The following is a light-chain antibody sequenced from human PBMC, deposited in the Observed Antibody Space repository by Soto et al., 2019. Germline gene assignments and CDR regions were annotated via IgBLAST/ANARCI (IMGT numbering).Light chain of an antibody. CDR3: SSYTSSGAVV. CDR1: SSDIDDYNY. V-gene: IGLV2-14*01. CDR2: DVS. J-gene: IGLJ2*01. Sequence: QSALSQPASVSGSPGQSITISCTGTSSDIDDYNYVSWYQQHPGKAPKLMIYDVSNRPSGVSIRFSGSKSGNTASLTISGLQPEDEADYYCSSYTSSGAVVFGGGTKLTVL.